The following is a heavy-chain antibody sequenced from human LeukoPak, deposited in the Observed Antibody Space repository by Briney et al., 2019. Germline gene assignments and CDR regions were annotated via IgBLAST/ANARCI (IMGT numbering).Heavy chain of an antibody. CDR3: ARAMSTDHYDSKGFYRVDFDS. CDR1: GFTFSTYA. CDR2: LSNSGGSGGTT. Sequence: GGSLRLSCAASGFTFSTYAMSWVRQAPGKGLEWVSALSNSGGSGGTTYFADSVKGRFSISRDNSKSTLYLQLSSLTAEDTAVYYCARAMSTDHYDSKGFYRVDFDSWGQGTLVTVSS. J-gene: IGHJ4*02. D-gene: IGHD3-22*01. V-gene: IGHV3-23*01.